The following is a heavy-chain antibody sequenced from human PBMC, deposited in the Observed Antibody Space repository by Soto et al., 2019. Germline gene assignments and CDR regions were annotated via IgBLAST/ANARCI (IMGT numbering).Heavy chain of an antibody. CDR3: ARRDTSGFLRYFDN. CDR2: IVTNVGKV. Sequence: QMQLVQSGAEVKKPGSSVKVSCKASGVTLSSFINYPINWVRQAPGQGLEWMGGIVTNVGKVNYAQKFQGRVTITADKSTGTEYMELSSLRAEETAFYCWARRDTSGFLRYFDNWGQGTLVTVSS. D-gene: IGHD3-3*01. J-gene: IGHJ4*02. CDR1: GVTLSSFINYP. V-gene: IGHV1-69*06.